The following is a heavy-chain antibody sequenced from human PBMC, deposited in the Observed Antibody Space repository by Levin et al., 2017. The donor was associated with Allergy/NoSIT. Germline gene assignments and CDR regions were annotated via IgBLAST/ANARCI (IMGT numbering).Heavy chain of an antibody. CDR2: ISAGGGNT. V-gene: IGHV3-23*01. Sequence: GGSLRLSCAASGFTFSTYAMSWVRQAPGKGLEWVSVISAGGGNTNYAESVKGRFTISRDNSKDTLYLQMNSLTAEDTTVYYCPKAVFSWYLEIDHWGQGTLVTVSS. D-gene: IGHD6-13*01. CDR1: GFTFSTYA. CDR3: PKAVFSWYLEIDH. J-gene: IGHJ4*02.